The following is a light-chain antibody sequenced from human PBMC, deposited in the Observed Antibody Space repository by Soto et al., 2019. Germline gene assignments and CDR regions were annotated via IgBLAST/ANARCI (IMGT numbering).Light chain of an antibody. CDR2: GAS. Sequence: DIMMTQSPGTLSVSPGESATLSCSASQSVGSYLAWYQQKPGQAPRLLIYGASTRATGIPARFSGSGSGTEFTLTISGLQSEDFAIYYCQQYNKWPPVTFGQGTKLEIK. V-gene: IGKV3-15*01. CDR1: QSVGSY. CDR3: QQYNKWPPVT. J-gene: IGKJ2*01.